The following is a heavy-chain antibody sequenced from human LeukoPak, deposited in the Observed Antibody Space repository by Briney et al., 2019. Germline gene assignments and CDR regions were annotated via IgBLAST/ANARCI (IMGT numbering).Heavy chain of an antibody. CDR1: GYTFTSYD. CDR3: ARDGPYYYDASHDAFDI. D-gene: IGHD3-22*01. Sequence: SVKVSCKASGYTFTSYDINWVRQATGQGLEWMGGIIPIFGTANYAQKFQGRVTITADKSTSTAYMELSSLRSEDTAVYYCARDGPYYYDASHDAFDIWGQGTMVTVSS. J-gene: IGHJ3*02. CDR2: IIPIFGTA. V-gene: IGHV1-69*06.